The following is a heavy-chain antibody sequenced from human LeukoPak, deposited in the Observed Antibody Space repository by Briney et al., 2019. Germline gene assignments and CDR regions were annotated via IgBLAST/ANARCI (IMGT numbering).Heavy chain of an antibody. Sequence: SETLSLTCAVYGGSFSGYYWSWIRQPPGKGLEWIGEINHSGSTNYNPSLKSRVTISVDTSKNQFSLKLSSVTAADTAVYYCARGGVIMAAAGYYFDYWGQGTLVTVSS. D-gene: IGHD6-13*01. CDR3: ARGGVIMAAAGYYFDY. V-gene: IGHV4-34*01. CDR1: GGSFSGYY. CDR2: INHSGST. J-gene: IGHJ4*02.